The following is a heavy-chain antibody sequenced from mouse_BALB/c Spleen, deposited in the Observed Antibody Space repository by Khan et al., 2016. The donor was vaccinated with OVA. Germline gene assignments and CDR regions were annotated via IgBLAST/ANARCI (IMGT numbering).Heavy chain of an antibody. CDR1: GFTFTDYY. D-gene: IGHD4-1*01. V-gene: IGHV7-3*02. CDR3: AREWEYYAMDY. CDR2: IRDKANGYTT. J-gene: IGHJ4*01. Sequence: EVQLQESGGGLVQPGGSLRLSCATSGFTFTDYYMTWVRQPPGKALEWLGFIRDKANGYTTEYSASVRVRFTISRDNSQSILYLQMNSLRAEDSATYYCAREWEYYAMDYWGQGTSVTVSS.